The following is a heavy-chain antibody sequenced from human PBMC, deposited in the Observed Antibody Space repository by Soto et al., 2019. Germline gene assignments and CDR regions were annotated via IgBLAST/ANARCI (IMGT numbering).Heavy chain of an antibody. J-gene: IGHJ6*02. Sequence: PSETLSLTCAVYGGSFSGYYWSWIRQPPGKGLEWIGEINHSGSTNYNPSLKSRVTISVDTSKNQFSLKLSSVTAADTAVYYCARGFGVVMYYYYYGMDVWGQGTTVTVSS. CDR2: INHSGST. V-gene: IGHV4-34*01. CDR3: ARGFGVVMYYYYYGMDV. CDR1: GGSFSGYY. D-gene: IGHD3-3*01.